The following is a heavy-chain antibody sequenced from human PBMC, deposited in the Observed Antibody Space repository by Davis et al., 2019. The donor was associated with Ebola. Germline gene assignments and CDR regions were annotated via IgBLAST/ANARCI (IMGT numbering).Heavy chain of an antibody. CDR1: GFTFSNYE. V-gene: IGHV3-48*03. J-gene: IGHJ4*02. D-gene: IGHD3-3*01. Sequence: GESLKISCAASGFTFSNYEMNWVRQAPGKGLEWVSCISSGGNTIYYADSVKGRFTISRDNAKNSLYLQMNSLRAEDTAVYYCARGGFLEWLLSWGQGTLVTVSS. CDR3: ARGGFLEWLLS. CDR2: ISSGGNTI.